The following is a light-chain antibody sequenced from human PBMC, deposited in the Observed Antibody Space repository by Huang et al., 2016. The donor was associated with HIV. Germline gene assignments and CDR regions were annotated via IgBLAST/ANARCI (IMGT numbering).Light chain of an antibody. J-gene: IGKJ2*02. CDR3: QQYNNGCT. CDR1: QSVSIY. V-gene: IGKV3-15*01. CDR2: GAS. Sequence: EIVMTQSPATLSVSPGERATLSCRASQSVSIYLAWYQQKPGQSPRLLIYGASTRATGIPARFSGSGSGTDFTLTISSLQSEDFVVYYCQQYNNGCTFGQGTKLEIK.